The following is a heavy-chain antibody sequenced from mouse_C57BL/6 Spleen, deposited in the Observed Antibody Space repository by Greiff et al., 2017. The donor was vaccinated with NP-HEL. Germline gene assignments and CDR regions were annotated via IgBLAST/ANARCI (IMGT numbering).Heavy chain of an antibody. CDR1: GYTFTSYW. Sequence: VQLQQPGAELVMPGASVKLSCKASGYTFTSYWMHWVKQRPGQGLEWIGEIDPSDSYTNYNQKFKGKSTLTVDKSSSTAYMQLSSLTSEDSAVYYCASHYGSSYVDAMDYWGQGTSVTVSS. D-gene: IGHD1-1*01. CDR2: IDPSDSYT. V-gene: IGHV1-69*01. J-gene: IGHJ4*01. CDR3: ASHYGSSYVDAMDY.